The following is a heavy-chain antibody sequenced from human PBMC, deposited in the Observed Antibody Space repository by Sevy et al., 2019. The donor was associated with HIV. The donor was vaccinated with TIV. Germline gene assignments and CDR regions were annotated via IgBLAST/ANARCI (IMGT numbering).Heavy chain of an antibody. D-gene: IGHD3-3*01. CDR1: GFSFTTYS. CDR2: IWYDGSRQ. J-gene: IGHJ4*02. CDR3: ARGPDTQISLEYVLRSSEWMFRWKSFDY. Sequence: GGSLRLSCSTSGFSFTTYSLHWVRQAPGKGLEWVAVIWYDGSRQKYADSVKGRFTISRDDSKSTLYLQMNALRLEDTAVYFCARGPDTQISLEYVLRSSEWMFRWKSFDYWGQGSLVTVSS. V-gene: IGHV3-30-3*01.